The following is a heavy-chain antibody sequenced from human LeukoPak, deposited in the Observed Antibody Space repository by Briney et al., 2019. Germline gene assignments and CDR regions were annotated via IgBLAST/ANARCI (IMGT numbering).Heavy chain of an antibody. CDR1: DGSISSSY. CDR3: ARDRRSGWYSFDS. D-gene: IGHD6-19*01. J-gene: IGHJ4*02. V-gene: IGHV4-59*01. CDR2: IYHTGST. Sequence: SETLSLTCTVSDGSISSSYWSWIRQPPGRGLEWIGYIYHTGSTNHNPSLKSRVAISVDTSKNQFSLKLSSVTAADTAVYYCARDRRSGWYSFDSWGQGTLVTVSS.